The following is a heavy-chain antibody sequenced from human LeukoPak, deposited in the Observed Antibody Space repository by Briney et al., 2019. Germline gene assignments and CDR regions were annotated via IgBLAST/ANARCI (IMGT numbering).Heavy chain of an antibody. CDR1: GFTFSSYG. Sequence: GGSLRLSCAASGFTFSSYGMSWVRQAPGKGLEWVSAISGSGGSTYYADSVKGRFTISRDNSKNTLYLQMNSLRAEDTAVYYCAKPYTAMVDFGSWGQGTLVTVSS. CDR3: AKPYTAMVDFGS. CDR2: ISGSGGST. D-gene: IGHD5-18*01. V-gene: IGHV3-23*01. J-gene: IGHJ4*02.